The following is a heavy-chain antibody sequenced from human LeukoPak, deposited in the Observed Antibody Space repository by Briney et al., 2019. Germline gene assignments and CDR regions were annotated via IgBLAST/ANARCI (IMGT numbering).Heavy chain of an antibody. D-gene: IGHD5-18*01. CDR2: ISGSSSYI. CDR3: ARVPNTAGFYSDY. CDR1: IFTFSSYS. V-gene: IGHV3-21*01. Sequence: GGSLRLSCAASIFTFSSYSMNWVRQAPGKGLEWVSSISGSSSYIYYADSVKGRFTISRDNAKNSLYLQMNSLRAEDTAVYYCARVPNTAGFYSDYWGQGTLVTVSS. J-gene: IGHJ4*02.